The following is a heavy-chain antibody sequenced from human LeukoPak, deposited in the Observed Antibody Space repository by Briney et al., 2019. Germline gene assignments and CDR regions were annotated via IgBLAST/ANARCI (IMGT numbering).Heavy chain of an antibody. CDR2: IKDDGRDK. V-gene: IGHV3-7*01. CDR1: GFTFSSYS. CDR3: ARDPGRGFDY. J-gene: IGHJ4*02. D-gene: IGHD1-26*01. Sequence: GGSLRLSCAASGFTFSSYSMNWVRQAPGKGLEWVASIKDDGRDKYYVDSVKGRFTISRDNAKNSAFLQMNSLRAEDTAVYYCARDPGRGFDYWGQGALVTVSS.